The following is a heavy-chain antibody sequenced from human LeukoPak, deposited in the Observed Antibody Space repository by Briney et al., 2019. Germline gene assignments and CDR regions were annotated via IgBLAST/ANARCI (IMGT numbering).Heavy chain of an antibody. CDR2: IYYSGTI. CDR1: GGSISNYY. D-gene: IGHD1-14*01. Sequence: SETLSLTCTVSGGSISNYYWNWIRQPPGKGLEWIGYIYYSGTINYNPSLKSRVSMSVDTSKNQFSLKLSSVTAADTAVYYCAREPSTTFDYWGQGTLVTVSS. V-gene: IGHV4-59*12. J-gene: IGHJ4*02. CDR3: AREPSTTFDY.